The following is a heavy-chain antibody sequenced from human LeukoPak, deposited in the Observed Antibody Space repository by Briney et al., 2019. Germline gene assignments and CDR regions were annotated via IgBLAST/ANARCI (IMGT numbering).Heavy chain of an antibody. CDR3: ARGRGVDY. J-gene: IGHJ4*02. V-gene: IGHV3-7*03. CDR1: EFTEFTFSSYW. Sequence: GGSLRLSCAASEFTEFTFSSYWMSWVRQAPGKGLEWVANIKPDGSEQYYVDSVKGRFTVSRDNAQNSLYLQMNNLRAEDTAMYYCARGRGVDYWGQGTLVTVSS. CDR2: IKPDGSEQ.